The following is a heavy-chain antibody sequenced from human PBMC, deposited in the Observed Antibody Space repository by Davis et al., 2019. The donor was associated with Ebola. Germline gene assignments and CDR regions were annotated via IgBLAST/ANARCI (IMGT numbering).Heavy chain of an antibody. Sequence: MPSETLSLTCTVSGYSISSGYYWGWIRQPPGTGLEWIGSIYHSGSTYYNPSLKSRVTISVDTSKNQFSLKLSSVTAADTAVYYCASFPYYYYGMDVWGKGTTVTVSS. V-gene: IGHV4-38-2*02. J-gene: IGHJ6*04. CDR3: ASFPYYYYGMDV. CDR2: IYHSGST. CDR1: GYSISSGYY.